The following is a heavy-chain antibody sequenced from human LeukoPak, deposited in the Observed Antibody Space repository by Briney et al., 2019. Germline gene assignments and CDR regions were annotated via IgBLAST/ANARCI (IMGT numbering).Heavy chain of an antibody. J-gene: IGHJ3*02. CDR1: GFTFSSYA. CDR3: AKKDGSGGRNDAFDI. D-gene: IGHD3-10*01. Sequence: GGFLILSSAASGFTFSSYAMSMVRPAPGKGQEMVSVISGSGSSTYYADSVKGRFTISRDNSKSTLYLQMNSLRAEDTAVYYCAKKDGSGGRNDAFDIWGQGTMVTVSS. V-gene: IGHV3-23*01. CDR2: ISGSGSST.